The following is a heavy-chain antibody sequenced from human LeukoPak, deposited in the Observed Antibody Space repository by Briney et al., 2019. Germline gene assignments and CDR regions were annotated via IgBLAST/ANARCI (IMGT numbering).Heavy chain of an antibody. CDR3: ARQSVAVSGIFDY. Sequence: GESLKISCKGSGYSFTAYWIGWVRQMPGKGLEWMGIIYPADSDTRYSPSFQGQVIISADKSFTTAYLQWSSLKASDTAIYYCARQSVAVSGIFDYWGQGTLVTVSS. D-gene: IGHD6-19*01. CDR1: GYSFTAYW. V-gene: IGHV5-51*01. CDR2: IYPADSDT. J-gene: IGHJ4*02.